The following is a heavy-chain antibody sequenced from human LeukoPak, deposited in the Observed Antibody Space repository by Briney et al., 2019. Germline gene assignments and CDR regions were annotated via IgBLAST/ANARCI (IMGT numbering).Heavy chain of an antibody. CDR1: GYTFTSYA. CDR2: INAGNGNT. V-gene: IGHV1-3*01. D-gene: IGHD7-27*01. J-gene: IGHJ4*02. Sequence: ASVKVSCKASGYTFTSYAMHWVRQAPGQRLEWMGWINAGNGNTKYSQKFQGRVTITRDTTASTAYMELSSLRSEDTAVYHCARAYSRANWEFDYWGQGTLVTVSS. CDR3: ARAYSRANWEFDY.